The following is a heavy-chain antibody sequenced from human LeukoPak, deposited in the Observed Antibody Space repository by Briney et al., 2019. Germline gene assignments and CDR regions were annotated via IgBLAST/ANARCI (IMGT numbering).Heavy chain of an antibody. CDR1: GGPISSYY. CDR3: ARDRHGFYDILTGYYETVNWFDP. CDR2: IYTSGST. Sequence: SETLSLTCTVSGGPISSYYWSWIRQPAGKGLEWLRRIYTSGSTNYNPSLKSRVTMSVATSKNQFSMKLSSVTAADTAVYYCARDRHGFYDILTGYYETVNWFDPWGQGTLVTVSS. D-gene: IGHD3-9*01. J-gene: IGHJ5*02. V-gene: IGHV4-4*07.